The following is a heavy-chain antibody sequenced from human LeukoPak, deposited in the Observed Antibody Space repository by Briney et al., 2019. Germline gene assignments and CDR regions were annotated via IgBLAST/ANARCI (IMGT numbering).Heavy chain of an antibody. Sequence: ASVKVSCKTSGFTFVTSTMQWVRQAPGQGLEWIGWIVVSSGYREYAQKLQERDTITTDMSTSTSYLELRSLEFEDTAVYYCAAERYEGHCCWFDPWGQGTLVTVSS. CDR1: GFTFVTST. CDR3: AAERYEGHCCWFDP. CDR2: IVVSSGYR. V-gene: IGHV1-58*02. D-gene: IGHD1-14*01. J-gene: IGHJ5*02.